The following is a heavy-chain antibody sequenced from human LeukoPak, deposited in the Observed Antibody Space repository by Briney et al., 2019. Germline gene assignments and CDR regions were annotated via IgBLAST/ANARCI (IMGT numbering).Heavy chain of an antibody. D-gene: IGHD6-19*01. CDR1: GFTFSSYA. V-gene: IGHV3-23*01. Sequence: PGGSLRLSCAASGFTFSSYAINWVRQAPGKGLEWVSIISGSGGNIHYADSVKGRFTISRDNSKNTLFLQMNSLRAEDTAVYYCAKGGQWLHSFIDNWGQGTLVTVSS. J-gene: IGHJ4*02. CDR3: AKGGQWLHSFIDN. CDR2: ISGSGGNI.